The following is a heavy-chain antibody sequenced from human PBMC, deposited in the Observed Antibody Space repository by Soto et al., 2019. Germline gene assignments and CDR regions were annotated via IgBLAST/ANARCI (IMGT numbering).Heavy chain of an antibody. CDR2: MSFDGNHQ. CDR1: GFTINRND. D-gene: IGHD3-3*01. CDR3: ASCERFPRVGVDYYALDV. Sequence: QVHLVESGGGVVQPGGSLRLSCAASGFTINRNDMYWVRRAPGKGLEWVAVMSFDGNHQHYADSVKGRFTISRDNSKNTLSPEMNSLRRDDTAVYYCASCERFPRVGVDYYALDVWGQGTTVIVSS. J-gene: IGHJ6*02. V-gene: IGHV3-30*03.